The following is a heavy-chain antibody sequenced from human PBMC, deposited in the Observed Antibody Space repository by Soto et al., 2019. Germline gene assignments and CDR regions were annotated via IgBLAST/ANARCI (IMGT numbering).Heavy chain of an antibody. Sequence: QAQLLQSGAEVKKPGASVKVSCKASRYTFINYFIHWVRQAPGQRLEWIGIVDPSRGSADYAQKFQGRVTMTTDVSTRTVFMDLSSLRSEDTAVYYCARPLIGNTVDLWGQGTTVNVSS. J-gene: IGHJ3*01. V-gene: IGHV1-46*01. CDR3: ARPLIGNTVDL. D-gene: IGHD1-7*01. CDR1: RYTFINYF. CDR2: VDPSRGSA.